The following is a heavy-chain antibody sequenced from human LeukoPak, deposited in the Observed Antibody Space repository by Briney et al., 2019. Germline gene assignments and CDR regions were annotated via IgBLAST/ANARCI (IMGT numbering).Heavy chain of an antibody. D-gene: IGHD2-15*01. V-gene: IGHV3-30*18. J-gene: IGHJ6*02. CDR1: GFTFSNYG. Sequence: TGRSLRLSCAASGFTFSNYGMHWVRQAPGKGLEWVAVISYDESDEYYADSVKGRLTISRDNSKNTLYLQMNSLRPEDTAVYYCAKGVVAATNAAYYGMDVWGQGTTVTVSS. CDR2: ISYDESDE. CDR3: AKGVVAATNAAYYGMDV.